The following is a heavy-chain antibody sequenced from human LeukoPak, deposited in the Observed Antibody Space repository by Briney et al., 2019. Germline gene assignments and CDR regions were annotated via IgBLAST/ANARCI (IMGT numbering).Heavy chain of an antibody. CDR1: GFTFSSYA. CDR2: ISYDGSNK. Sequence: GGSLRLSCAASGFTFSSYAMHWVRQAPGKGLEWVAVISYDGSNKYYADSVKGRFTISRDNSKNTLYLQMNSLRAEDTAVYYCAKVGHYDSSGYYLDYWGQGTLVTVSS. J-gene: IGHJ4*02. V-gene: IGHV3-30-3*01. CDR3: AKVGHYDSSGYYLDY. D-gene: IGHD3-22*01.